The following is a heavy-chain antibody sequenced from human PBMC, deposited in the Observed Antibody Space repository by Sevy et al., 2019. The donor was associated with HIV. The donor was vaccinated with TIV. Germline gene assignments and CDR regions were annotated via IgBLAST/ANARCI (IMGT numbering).Heavy chain of an antibody. CDR3: AREAGYTTTWSPGNY. V-gene: IGHV3-30-3*01. J-gene: IGHJ4*02. CDR1: GFTFSSFW. Sequence: GGSLRLSCRGSGFTFSSFWMQWVRQAPGKGLEWVAVISSTGSHKYYANSVRGRFTISRDNSENTLSLQMNGLRLDDTGLYYCAREAGYTTTWSPGNYWGLGTLVTVSS. D-gene: IGHD5-12*01. CDR2: ISSTGSHK.